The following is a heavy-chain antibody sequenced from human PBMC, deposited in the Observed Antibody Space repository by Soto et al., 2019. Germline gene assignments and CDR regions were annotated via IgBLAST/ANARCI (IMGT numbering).Heavy chain of an antibody. CDR1: GGSISSGGYY. CDR2: IYYSGST. J-gene: IGHJ3*01. V-gene: IGHV4-31*03. D-gene: IGHD3-22*01. Sequence: LSLTFTVSGGSISSGGYYWSWIRQHPEKGLEWIGYIYYSGSTYYNPSLKSRVTISVDTSKNQFSLKLSSVTAEDTAVYYCARDQLYYNDISGRPLNAFDVWGQGTMVTVSS. CDR3: ARDQLYYNDISGRPLNAFDV.